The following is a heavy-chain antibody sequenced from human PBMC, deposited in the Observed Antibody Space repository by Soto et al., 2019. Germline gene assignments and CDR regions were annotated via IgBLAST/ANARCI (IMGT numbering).Heavy chain of an antibody. V-gene: IGHV1-3*01. CDR1: GYTFTSYA. Sequence: ASVKVSCKASGYTFTSYAMHWVRQAPGQRLEWMGWINAGNGNTKYSQKFQGRVTITRDTSASTAYMELSSLRSEDTAVYYCARDDDFWSGYSFFDYWGQGTLVTVSS. CDR3: ARDDDFWSGYSFFDY. J-gene: IGHJ4*02. CDR2: INAGNGNT. D-gene: IGHD3-3*01.